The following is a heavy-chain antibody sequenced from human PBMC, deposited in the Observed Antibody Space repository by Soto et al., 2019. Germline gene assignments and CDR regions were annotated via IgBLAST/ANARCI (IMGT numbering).Heavy chain of an antibody. CDR2: ISAYNGNT. Sequence: ASVKVSCKASGYTFTSYGISWVRQAPGQGLEWMGWISAYNGNTNYAQKLQGRVTMTTDTSTSTAYMELRSLRSDDTAVYYCARAYYYDSSGYYTDYWGQGTLVTVSS. D-gene: IGHD3-22*01. CDR1: GYTFTSYG. CDR3: ARAYYYDSSGYYTDY. J-gene: IGHJ4*02. V-gene: IGHV1-18*01.